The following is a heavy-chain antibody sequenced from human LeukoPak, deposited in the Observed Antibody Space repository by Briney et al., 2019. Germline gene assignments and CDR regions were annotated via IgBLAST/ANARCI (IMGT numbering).Heavy chain of an antibody. V-gene: IGHV3-48*04. CDR1: GFTFSSFS. J-gene: IGHJ4*02. CDR2: ISSSSAI. CDR3: ARDHNWGFDY. D-gene: IGHD7-27*01. Sequence: GGSLRLSCAASGFTFSSFSMNWVRQAPGKGLEWVSYISSSSAIYYADSVKGRFTNSRDNAKNSLYLQMDSLRAEDTAVYYCARDHNWGFDYWGQGTLVTVSS.